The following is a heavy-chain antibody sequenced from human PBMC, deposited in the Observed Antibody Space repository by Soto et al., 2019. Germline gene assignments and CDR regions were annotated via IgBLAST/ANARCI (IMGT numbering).Heavy chain of an antibody. CDR1: GGTFSNYA. J-gene: IGHJ3*02. Sequence: QVQLVQSGAEVKKPGSSVKVSCKASGGTFSNYAISWVRQAPGQGLEWMGGIIPIFGTANYAQKFQGRVTITADESTSTAYMELSSLRSEDTAVYYCAHWDYDSSGSNRHAFDIWGQGTMVTVSS. D-gene: IGHD3-22*01. CDR3: AHWDYDSSGSNRHAFDI. CDR2: IIPIFGTA. V-gene: IGHV1-69*12.